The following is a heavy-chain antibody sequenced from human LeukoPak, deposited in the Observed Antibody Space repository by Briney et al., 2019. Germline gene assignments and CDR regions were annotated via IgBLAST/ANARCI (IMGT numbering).Heavy chain of an antibody. V-gene: IGHV3-7*01. J-gene: IGHJ6*03. CDR3: TTGKDFYNYYFYYYMDV. CDR1: GFTFSSYW. D-gene: IGHD1-1*01. Sequence: GGSLRLSCAASGFTFSSYWMSWVRQTPGKGLEWVAIILQDGSEKHYVASVKGRFTISRDNAKNSVYLQMNGLRAEDTAVYFCTTGKDFYNYYFYYYMDVWGKGTTVTVSS. CDR2: ILQDGSEK.